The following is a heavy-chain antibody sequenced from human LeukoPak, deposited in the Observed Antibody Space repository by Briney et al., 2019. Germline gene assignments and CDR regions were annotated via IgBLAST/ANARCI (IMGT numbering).Heavy chain of an antibody. D-gene: IGHD6-13*01. Sequence: GASVTVSCKASGGTFSSYAISWVRQAPGQGLEWMGGIIPIFGTANYAQKFQGSVTITTDESTSTAYMELSSLRSEDTAVYYCAREIRDGSSIYRYFDYWGQGTLVTVAS. CDR2: IIPIFGTA. CDR3: AREIRDGSSIYRYFDY. J-gene: IGHJ4*02. V-gene: IGHV1-69*05. CDR1: GGTFSSYA.